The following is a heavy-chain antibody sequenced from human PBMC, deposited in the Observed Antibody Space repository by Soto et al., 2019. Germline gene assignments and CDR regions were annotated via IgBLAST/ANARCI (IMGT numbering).Heavy chain of an antibody. D-gene: IGHD3-16*02. J-gene: IGHJ4*02. CDR2: IYSGGST. Sequence: EVQLVESGGGLVQPGGSLRLSCAASGFTVSSNYMSWVRQAPGKGLEWVSVIYSGGSTYYADSVKGRFTISRDNAKNTLYLQMNSLRGEDTAVYYCARGRTLFRTFGGDIVPTIPYFDYWGQGSLVTVSS. CDR3: ARGRTLFRTFGGDIVPTIPYFDY. V-gene: IGHV3-66*01. CDR1: GFTVSSNY.